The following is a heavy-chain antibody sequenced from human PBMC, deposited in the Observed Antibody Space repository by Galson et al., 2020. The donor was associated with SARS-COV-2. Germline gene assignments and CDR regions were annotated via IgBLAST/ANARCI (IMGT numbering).Heavy chain of an antibody. Sequence: AGGSLRLSCAVSGFTFSSYSMNWVRQAPGKGLEWVSSISSSSSYIYYADSVKGRFTISRDNSKNSLYLQMNRLSAEDTAVYYCARDELYSSSYYNGIDYWGRGTLVAVSS. D-gene: IGHD6-13*01. CDR3: ARDELYSSSYYNGIDY. J-gene: IGHJ4*02. V-gene: IGHV3-21*01. CDR1: GFTFSSYS. CDR2: ISSSSSYI.